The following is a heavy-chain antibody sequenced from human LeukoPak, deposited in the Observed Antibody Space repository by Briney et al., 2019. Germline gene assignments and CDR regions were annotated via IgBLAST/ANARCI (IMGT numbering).Heavy chain of an antibody. V-gene: IGHV3-7*01. CDR3: ARDRREYQLLYEDGAFDI. CDR2: IKQDGSEK. CDR1: GFTFGDYA. J-gene: IGHJ3*02. D-gene: IGHD2-2*02. Sequence: GGSLRLSCTTSGFTFGDYAMSWVRQAPGNGLEWVANIKQDGSEKYYVDSVKGRFTISRDNAKNSLYLQMNSLRAEDTAVYYCARDRREYQLLYEDGAFDIWGQGTMVTVSS.